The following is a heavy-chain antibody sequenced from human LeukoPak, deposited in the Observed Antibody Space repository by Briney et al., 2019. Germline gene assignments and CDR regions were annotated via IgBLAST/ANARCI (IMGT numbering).Heavy chain of an antibody. V-gene: IGHV3-23*01. CDR1: GFTFSSYA. CDR3: AKGGDYVWGSYRPV. J-gene: IGHJ4*02. D-gene: IGHD3-16*02. Sequence: GGSLRLSCAASGFTFSSYAMSWVRQAPGKGLEWVSGISGGGTHYADSVKGRFTISRDNSKNTLYLQMNSLRAEDTAIYYCAKGGDYVWGSYRPVWRQGTLVTVSS. CDR2: ISGGGT.